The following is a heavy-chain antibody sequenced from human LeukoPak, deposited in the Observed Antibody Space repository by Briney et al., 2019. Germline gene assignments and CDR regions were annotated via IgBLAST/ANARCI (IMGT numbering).Heavy chain of an antibody. CDR2: MYYSGNT. CDR3: ARRPAYYFDY. V-gene: IGHV4-39*01. CDR1: GGSINIISYY. Sequence: SETLSLTCTVSGGSINIISYYWGWIRQSPGKGLEWIGSMYYSGNTYYNPSLKSRVTMSVDTSKNQFSLKLSSVTAADTAVYYCARRPAYYFDYWGQGTLVTVSS. J-gene: IGHJ4*02.